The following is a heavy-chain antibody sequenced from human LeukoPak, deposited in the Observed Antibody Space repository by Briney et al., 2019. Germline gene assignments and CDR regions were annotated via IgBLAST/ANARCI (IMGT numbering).Heavy chain of an antibody. CDR1: GYNFPIYW. D-gene: IGHD6-13*01. CDR3: ARQGAAGKYYYYYMDV. Sequence: GESLKIYCQGSGYNFPIYWIGWVRPMPGRGLEWMGIIYPDDSNTLYGPSFQGQVTISADKSINTAYLEWSSLKASDTAIYYCARQGAAGKYYYYYMDVWGKGTTVTVSS. V-gene: IGHV5-51*01. J-gene: IGHJ6*03. CDR2: IYPDDSNT.